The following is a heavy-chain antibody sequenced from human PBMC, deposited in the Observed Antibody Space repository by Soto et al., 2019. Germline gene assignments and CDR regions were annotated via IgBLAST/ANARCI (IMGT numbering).Heavy chain of an antibody. J-gene: IGHJ4*02. Sequence: ASVKVSCKASGYTFTSYGISLVRQAPGQGLEWMGWISAYNGNTNYAQKLQGRVTMTTDTSTSTAYMELSSLRSEDTAVYYCATSSITMIVVVTQGSFDYWGQGTLVTVSS. D-gene: IGHD3-22*01. CDR3: ATSSITMIVVVTQGSFDY. V-gene: IGHV1-18*01. CDR1: GYTFTSYG. CDR2: ISAYNGNT.